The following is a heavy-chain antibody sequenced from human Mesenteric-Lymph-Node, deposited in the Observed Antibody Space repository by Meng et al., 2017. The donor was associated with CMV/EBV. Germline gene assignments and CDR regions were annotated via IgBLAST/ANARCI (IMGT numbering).Heavy chain of an antibody. CDR2: VNGRGGGT. V-gene: IGHV3-23*01. CDR1: GFTFTNYV. Sequence: GESLKISCSASGFTFTNYVMSWVRRAPGKGLEWVSAVNGRGGGTNYADSVKGRFTISRDDSKNTLYLQMDSLRPEDTAVYYCTRGYDFWSGFHNWYFDLWGRGILVTVSS. CDR3: TRGYDFWSGFHNWYFDL. J-gene: IGHJ2*01. D-gene: IGHD3-3*01.